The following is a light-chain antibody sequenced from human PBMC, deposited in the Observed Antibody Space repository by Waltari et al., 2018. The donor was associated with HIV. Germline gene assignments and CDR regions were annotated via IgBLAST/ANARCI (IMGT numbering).Light chain of an antibody. Sequence: QLVLTQSPSASASLGASVKLTCTLNSGHSNYAIAWHQQQPETGPRFLMKINSDGSHNKGDGSPDRFSGSSSGAERYLTISSLRSEDEADYYCQTWGNGTWVFGGGTKVTVL. CDR3: QTWGNGTWV. J-gene: IGLJ3*02. CDR1: SGHSNYA. V-gene: IGLV4-69*01. CDR2: INSDGSH.